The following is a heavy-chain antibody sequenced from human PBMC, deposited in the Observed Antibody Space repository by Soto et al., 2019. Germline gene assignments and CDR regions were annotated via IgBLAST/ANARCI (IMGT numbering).Heavy chain of an antibody. CDR2: IRSKAYGGTT. V-gene: IGHV3-49*03. J-gene: IGHJ6*02. CDR3: TRDAGYSSRSYGLYYCYGMDV. D-gene: IGHD6-19*01. Sequence: GGSLRLSCTASGFTLGDYAMSWFRQAPGKGLEWVGFIRSKAYGGTTEYAASVKGRFTISRDDSKSIAYLQMNSLKTEDTAVYYSTRDAGYSSRSYGLYYCYGMDVWGQGTMVTVSS. CDR1: GFTLGDYA.